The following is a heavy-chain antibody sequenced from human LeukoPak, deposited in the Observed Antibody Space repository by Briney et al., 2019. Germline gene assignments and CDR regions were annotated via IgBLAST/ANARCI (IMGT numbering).Heavy chain of an antibody. V-gene: IGHV1-2*02. D-gene: IGHD5-12*01. CDR3: AREYSGYAPGGY. CDR2: MNPNRGDT. CDR1: GYTFTGYY. J-gene: IGHJ4*02. Sequence: ASVKVSCKASGYTFTGYYIHWVRQVPGQGLEWMGWMNPNRGDTNYAQKFQGRVTMTRDTFINTAYMELNRLASDDTAVYYCAREYSGYAPGGYWGQGTLVTVSS.